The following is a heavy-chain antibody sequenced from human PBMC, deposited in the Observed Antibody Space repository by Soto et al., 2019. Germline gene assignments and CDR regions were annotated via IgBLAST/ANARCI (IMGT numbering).Heavy chain of an antibody. J-gene: IGHJ4*02. CDR3: ASHWGIAATPWYFDY. V-gene: IGHV1-18*01. Sequence: ASVKVSCKASGYTFTSYGISWVRQAPGQGLEWMGWISAYNGNTNYAQKLQGRVTMTTDTSTSTAYMELRSLRSDDTAVYYCASHWGIAATPWYFDYWGQGTLVTAPQ. CDR2: ISAYNGNT. CDR1: GYTFTSYG. D-gene: IGHD6-13*01.